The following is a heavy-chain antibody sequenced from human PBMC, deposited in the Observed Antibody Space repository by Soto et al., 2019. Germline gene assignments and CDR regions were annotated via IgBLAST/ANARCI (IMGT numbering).Heavy chain of an antibody. CDR3: ARSIVVVPAATNYYYMDV. CDR1: SGSISSSNW. CDR2: IYHSGST. V-gene: IGHV4-4*02. Sequence: SETLSLTCAVSSGSISSSNWWSWVRQPPGKGLEWIGEIYHSGSTNYNPSLKSRVTISVDKSKNQFSLKLSSVTAADTAVYYCARSIVVVPAATNYYYMDVWGKGTTVTVSS. J-gene: IGHJ6*03. D-gene: IGHD2-2*01.